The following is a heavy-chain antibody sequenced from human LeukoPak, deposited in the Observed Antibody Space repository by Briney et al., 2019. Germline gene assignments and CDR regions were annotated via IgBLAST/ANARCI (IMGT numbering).Heavy chain of an antibody. D-gene: IGHD3-22*01. Sequence: GASVKVSCKASGGTLSSYAISWVRQAPGQGLEWMGRIIPILGIANYAQKFQGRVTITADKSTSTAYMELSSLRSEDTAVYYCASAPYDSSGYYYSFWDYWGQGTLVTVSS. CDR3: ASAPYDSSGYYYSFWDY. J-gene: IGHJ4*02. V-gene: IGHV1-69*04. CDR1: GGTLSSYA. CDR2: IIPILGIA.